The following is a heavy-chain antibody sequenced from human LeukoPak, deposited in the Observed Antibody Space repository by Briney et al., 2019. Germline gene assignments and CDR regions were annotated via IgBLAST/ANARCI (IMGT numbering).Heavy chain of an antibody. CDR2: ISSSSSYI. Sequence: WVSSISSSSSYIYYADSVKGRFTISRDNAKNSLYLQMNSLRAEDTAVYYCARIEGSYYFDYWGQGTLVTVSS. D-gene: IGHD1-26*01. CDR3: ARIEGSYYFDY. V-gene: IGHV3-21*01. J-gene: IGHJ4*02.